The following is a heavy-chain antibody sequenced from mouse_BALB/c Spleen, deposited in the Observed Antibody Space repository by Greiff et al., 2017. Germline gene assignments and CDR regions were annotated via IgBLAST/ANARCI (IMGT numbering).Heavy chain of an antibody. V-gene: IGHV5-6-5*01. J-gene: IGHJ4*01. CDR3: AGEDIEGYGVRAMDY. Sequence: EVKLVESGGGLVKPGGSLKLSCAASGFTFSSYAMSWVRQTPEKRLEWVASISSGGSTYYPDSVKGRFTISRDNARNILYLQMSSLRSEDTAMYYCAGEDIEGYGVRAMDYWGQGTSVTVSS. D-gene: IGHD1-2*01. CDR2: ISSGGST. CDR1: GFTFSSYA.